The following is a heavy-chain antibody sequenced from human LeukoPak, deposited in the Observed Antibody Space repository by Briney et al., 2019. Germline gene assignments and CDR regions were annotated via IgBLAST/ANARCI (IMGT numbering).Heavy chain of an antibody. CDR1: GYTFTGYY. D-gene: IGHD6-19*01. J-gene: IGHJ6*03. V-gene: IGHV1-2*04. Sequence: ASVKVSCKASGYTFTGYYMHWVRQAPGQGLEWMGWINPNSGGTNYAQKSQGWVTMTRDTSISTAYMELSRLRSDDTAVYYCAREGHSGAMDVWGKGTTVTVSS. CDR3: AREGHSGAMDV. CDR2: INPNSGGT.